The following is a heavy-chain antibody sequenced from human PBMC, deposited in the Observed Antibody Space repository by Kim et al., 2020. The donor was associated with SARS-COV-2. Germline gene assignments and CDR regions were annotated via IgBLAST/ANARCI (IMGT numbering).Heavy chain of an antibody. Sequence: SETLSLTCAVYGGSFSGYYWSWIRQPPGKGLEWIGEINHSGSTNYNPSLKSRVTISVDTSKNQFSLKLSSVTAADTAVYYCARALLYRVVPAAWGPGRFAFDIWGQGTMVTVSS. D-gene: IGHD2-2*01. CDR3: ARALLYRVVPAAWGPGRFAFDI. J-gene: IGHJ3*02. CDR1: GGSFSGYY. CDR2: INHSGST. V-gene: IGHV4-34*01.